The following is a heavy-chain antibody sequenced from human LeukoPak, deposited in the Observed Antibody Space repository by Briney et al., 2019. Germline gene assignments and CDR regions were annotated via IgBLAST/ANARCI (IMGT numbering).Heavy chain of an antibody. CDR1: GYTFTDYY. D-gene: IGHD4-17*01. CDR3: ARDPDYGDYQMRADYYYYGMDV. V-gene: IGHV1-2*02. CDR2: INPDSGDT. J-gene: IGHJ6*02. Sequence: GASVKVSCKPSGYTFTDYYIHWVRQAPGPGLEWMGWINPDSGDTNYAQKFQGRVTMTRDTSISTAYMELSRLRSDDTAVYYCARDPDYGDYQMRADYYYYGMDVWGQGTTVTVSS.